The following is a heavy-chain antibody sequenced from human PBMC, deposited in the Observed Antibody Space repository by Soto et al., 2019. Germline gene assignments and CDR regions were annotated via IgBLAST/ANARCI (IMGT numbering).Heavy chain of an antibody. Sequence: QVQLQESGPGLVKPSGTLSLTCAVSGGSISSSNWWSWVREPPGKGLEWIGEIYHSGSTNYNPSLKSRVTLSVDKSKNQFSLKLSSVTAADTAVYYCASLRVILWFGRDLWGRGTLVTVTS. CDR1: GGSISSSNW. V-gene: IGHV4-4*02. CDR3: ASLRVILWFGRDL. J-gene: IGHJ2*01. CDR2: IYHSGST. D-gene: IGHD3-10*01.